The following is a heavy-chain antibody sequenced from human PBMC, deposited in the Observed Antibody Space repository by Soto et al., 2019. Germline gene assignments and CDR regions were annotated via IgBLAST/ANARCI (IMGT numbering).Heavy chain of an antibody. V-gene: IGHV1-69*13. D-gene: IGHD4-17*01. CDR1: GGGFSAYA. CDR2: ITPIFDTT. Sequence: SVKVSCKASGGGFSAYAITWVRQAPGQGLEWMGGITPIFDTTNYAQKFQGRVTITADESTTTVHMELTSLTSEDTAVYYCATGGTTVTRRFDYWGQGTLVTVSS. CDR3: ATGGTTVTRRFDY. J-gene: IGHJ4*02.